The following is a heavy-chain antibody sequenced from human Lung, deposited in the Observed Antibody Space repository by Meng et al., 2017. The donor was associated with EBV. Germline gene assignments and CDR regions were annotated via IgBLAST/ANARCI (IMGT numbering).Heavy chain of an antibody. J-gene: IGHJ2*01. Sequence: VHRQSVGPGLGRPLEHLSPPCTVSGGSISSSNWWSGVRQPPGKGLEWIGETYHSGSTNYKPSLKSRVTISVDKSKNQFSLKLSSVTAADTAVYYCARYCSGGSCYRDVSRNNWYFNLWGRGTLVTVSS. CDR1: GGSISSSNW. V-gene: IGHV4-4*03. CDR3: ARYCSGGSCYRDVSRNNWYFNL. D-gene: IGHD2-15*01. CDR2: TYHSGST.